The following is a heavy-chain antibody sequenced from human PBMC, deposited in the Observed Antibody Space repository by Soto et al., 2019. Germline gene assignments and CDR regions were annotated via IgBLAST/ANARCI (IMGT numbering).Heavy chain of an antibody. Sequence: QVPLVQSGAEVKKPGASVKDSCKASGYTFTSYGISWVRQAPGQGLEWMGWISAYNGNTNYAQKLQGRVTMTTDTSTSTAYMALRRPRSDDTAVYYCARGRGYFDFPFVFDYWGQGTLVTVSS. D-gene: IGHD3-9*01. CDR1: GYTFTSYG. V-gene: IGHV1-18*01. CDR3: ARGRGYFDFPFVFDY. J-gene: IGHJ4*02. CDR2: ISAYNGNT.